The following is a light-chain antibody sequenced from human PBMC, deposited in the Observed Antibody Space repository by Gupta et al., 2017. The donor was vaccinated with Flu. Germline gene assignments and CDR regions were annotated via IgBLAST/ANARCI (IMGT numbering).Light chain of an antibody. CDR2: DAS. CDR1: QGIMTY. Sequence: HLTQSPSFLSASVGDRVTITCLASQGIMTYLSWCQQKPGEAPKLLIYDASTLQSGVSSRFSGSGYGTEFTLTISSLQPEDIATYYCQQLDSYPVTFGGGTKVEIK. J-gene: IGKJ4*01. V-gene: IGKV1-9*01. CDR3: QQLDSYPVT.